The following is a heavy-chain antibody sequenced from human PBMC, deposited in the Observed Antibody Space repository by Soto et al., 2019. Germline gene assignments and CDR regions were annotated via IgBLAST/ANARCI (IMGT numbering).Heavy chain of an antibody. CDR2: MNPNSGNT. V-gene: IGHV1-8*01. Sequence: DSVKVSCKASGYTFTSYDINWVRQATGQGLEWMGWMNPNSGNTGYAQKFQGRVTMTRNTSISTAYMELSSLRSEDTAVYYCAILELRSGYYRLDYWGQGTLVTVFS. CDR3: AILELRSGYYRLDY. CDR1: GYTFTSYD. D-gene: IGHD3-22*01. J-gene: IGHJ4*02.